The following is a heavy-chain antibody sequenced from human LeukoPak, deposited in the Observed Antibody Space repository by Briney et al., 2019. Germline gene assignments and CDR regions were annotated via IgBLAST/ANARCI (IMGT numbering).Heavy chain of an antibody. CDR2: IKQDGSEK. CDR3: ARSSERKYYFDY. Sequence: PGGSLRLSCAASGLTFSSYWMSWVRQAPGKGLEWVANIKQDGSEKYYVDSVKGRFTISRDNSKNTLYLQMNRLRAEDTAVYYCARSSERKYYFDYWGQGTLLTVSS. V-gene: IGHV3-7*03. CDR1: GLTFSSYW. D-gene: IGHD3-22*01. J-gene: IGHJ4*02.